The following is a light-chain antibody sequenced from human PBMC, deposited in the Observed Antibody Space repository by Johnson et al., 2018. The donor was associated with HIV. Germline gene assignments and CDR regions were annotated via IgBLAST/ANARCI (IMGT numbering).Light chain of an antibody. V-gene: IGLV1-51*01. CDR1: SSNIGNNY. CDR2: NND. Sequence: QSVLTQPPSMSAAPGQKVTISCSTSSSNIGNNYVSWYQQFPGTAPKLLISNNDKRPSGIPDRFSGSRSGTSATLGITGLQTGDEADYYCGTWDSSLSAYVFGTGTKVTV. CDR3: GTWDSSLSAYV. J-gene: IGLJ1*01.